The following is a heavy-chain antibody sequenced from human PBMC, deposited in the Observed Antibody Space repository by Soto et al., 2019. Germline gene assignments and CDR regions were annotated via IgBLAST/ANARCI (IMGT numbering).Heavy chain of an antibody. V-gene: IGHV4-39*01. CDR3: AKNLPRTGRFDY. Sequence: QLQLHESGPGLVKPLETLSLTCTLSGASITSTTYFWAWIRKPPGKGLEWVGSIYHSGKTHYNPSLKSRVTISVDRSKNQFSLQMSSVTAADTAVYYCAKNLPRTGRFDYWGQGSLVTVSS. CDR1: GASITSTTYF. J-gene: IGHJ4*02. CDR2: IYHSGKT.